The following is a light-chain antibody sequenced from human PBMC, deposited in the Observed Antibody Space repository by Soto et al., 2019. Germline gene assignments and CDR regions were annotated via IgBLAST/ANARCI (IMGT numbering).Light chain of an antibody. CDR2: AAS. V-gene: IGKV1-27*01. CDR3: QKYNSAPWT. CDR1: QGIKTY. Sequence: DTQMTQSPSSLSASIGDRVTITCRASQGIKTYLAWYQQKPGKVPRLLIYAASAFQSGVPSRFSVSGSGTDFTLTISSLQPEDVAIYYCQKYNSAPWTFGQGTKVEIK. J-gene: IGKJ1*01.